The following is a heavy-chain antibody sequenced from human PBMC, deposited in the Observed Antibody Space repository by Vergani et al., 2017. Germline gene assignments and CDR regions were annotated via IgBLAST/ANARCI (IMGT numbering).Heavy chain of an antibody. D-gene: IGHD5-18*01. CDR1: GGSFSGYY. J-gene: IGHJ4*02. CDR2: INHSGST. V-gene: IGHV4-34*01. CDR3: ARSGYSYGFDY. Sequence: QVQLQQWGAGLLKPSETLSLTCAVYGGSFSGYYWSLIRQPPGKGLEWIGEINHSGSTNYNPSLKSRVTISVDTSKNQFSLKLSSVTAADTAVYYCARSGYSYGFDYWGQGTLVTVSS.